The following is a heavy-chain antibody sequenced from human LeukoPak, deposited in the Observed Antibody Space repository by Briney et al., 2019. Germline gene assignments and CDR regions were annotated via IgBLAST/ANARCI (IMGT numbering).Heavy chain of an antibody. CDR1: GFTFSSYG. V-gene: IGHV3-30*03. D-gene: IGHD4-17*01. CDR2: ISYDGSNK. J-gene: IGHJ4*02. CDR3: TLPLRDGDFYFDY. Sequence: GGSLRLSCAASGFTFSSYGMHWVRQAPGKGLEWVAVISYDGSNKYYADSVKGRFTISRDNAKNSLYLQTNSLRAEDTAVYYCTLPLRDGDFYFDYWGQGTLVTVSS.